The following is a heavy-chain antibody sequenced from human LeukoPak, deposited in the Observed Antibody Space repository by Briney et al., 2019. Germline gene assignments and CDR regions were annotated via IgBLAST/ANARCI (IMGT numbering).Heavy chain of an antibody. Sequence: PSETLSLTCSVSGGSISSFYWSLIRQPPGKGLEWIGYIYYSGNTKYNPSLKSRVTISVDTSKNQFSLRVSSVTAADTAVYYCARDYGGKFDYWGQGTLVTVSS. CDR2: IYYSGNT. D-gene: IGHD4-23*01. CDR1: GGSISSFY. V-gene: IGHV4-59*01. J-gene: IGHJ4*02. CDR3: ARDYGGKFDY.